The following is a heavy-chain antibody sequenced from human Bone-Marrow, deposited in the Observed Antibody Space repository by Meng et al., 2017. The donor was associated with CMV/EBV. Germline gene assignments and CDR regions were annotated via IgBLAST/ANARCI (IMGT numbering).Heavy chain of an antibody. J-gene: IGHJ3*02. Sequence: SLKISCAASGFTFDDYAMHSVRRAPGKGLEWVSGISWNSGSIGYADSVKGRFTISRDNAKNSLYLQMNSLRAEDTALYYCAKGEGFDIWGQGTMVTVSS. CDR2: ISWNSGSI. D-gene: IGHD1-26*01. CDR1: GFTFDDYA. CDR3: AKGEGFDI. V-gene: IGHV3-9*01.